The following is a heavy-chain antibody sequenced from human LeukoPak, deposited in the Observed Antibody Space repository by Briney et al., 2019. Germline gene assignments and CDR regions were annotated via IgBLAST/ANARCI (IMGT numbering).Heavy chain of an antibody. D-gene: IGHD3/OR15-3a*01. V-gene: IGHV3-23*01. Sequence: GGSLRLSCAVSGLTLSNYGMSWVRQAPGKGLEWVAGISGSGGSTKYADSVKGRFTISRDNPKNTLYLQMNSLRAEDTAVYFCAKRGVVIRVILVGFHKEAYYFESWGQGALVTVSS. CDR1: GLTLSNYG. CDR3: AKRGVVIRVILVGFHKEAYYFES. CDR2: ISGSGGST. J-gene: IGHJ4*02.